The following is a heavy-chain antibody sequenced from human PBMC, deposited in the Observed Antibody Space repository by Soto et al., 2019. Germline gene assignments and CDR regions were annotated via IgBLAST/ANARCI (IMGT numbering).Heavy chain of an antibody. J-gene: IGHJ3*02. D-gene: IGHD6-13*01. CDR3: AKDSPYSSSWSRAFDI. Sequence: GGSLRLSCAASGFTFADYAMHWVRQAPGKGLEWVSGISWNSNTIGYADSVKGRFTISRDNAKNSLYLQMNGLRAEDTALYYCAKDSPYSSSWSRAFDIWGQGTMVTVSS. CDR1: GFTFADYA. CDR2: ISWNSNTI. V-gene: IGHV3-9*01.